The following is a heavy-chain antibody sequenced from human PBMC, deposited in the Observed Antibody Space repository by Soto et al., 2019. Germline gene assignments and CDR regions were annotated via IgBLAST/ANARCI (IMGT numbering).Heavy chain of an antibody. CDR2: IVVGSGNT. V-gene: IGHV1-58*02. J-gene: IGHJ3*02. D-gene: IGHD2-2*01. CDR3: AAERKGYCSSTSCYDAFDI. Sequence: SVKVSCKASGFTFTSSAMQWVRQARGQRLEWIGWIVVGSGNTNYAQKFQERVTITRDMSTSTAYMELSSLRSEDTAVYYCAAERKGYCSSTSCYDAFDIWGQGTMVTVSS. CDR1: GFTFTSSA.